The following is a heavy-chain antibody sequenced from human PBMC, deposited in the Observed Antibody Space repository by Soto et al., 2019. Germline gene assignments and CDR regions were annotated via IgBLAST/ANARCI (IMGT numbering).Heavy chain of an antibody. CDR2: IIPIFGTA. CDR3: ARDLGEMATIYDSNAFDI. J-gene: IGHJ3*02. V-gene: IGHV1-69*01. D-gene: IGHD5-12*01. CDR1: GGTFSSYA. Sequence: QVQLVQSGAEVKKPGSSVKVSCKASGGTFSSYAISWVRQAPGQGLEWMGGIIPIFGTANYAQKFQGRVTITADESTSTAYMELSSLRSEDTAVYYCARDLGEMATIYDSNAFDIWGQGTMVTVSS.